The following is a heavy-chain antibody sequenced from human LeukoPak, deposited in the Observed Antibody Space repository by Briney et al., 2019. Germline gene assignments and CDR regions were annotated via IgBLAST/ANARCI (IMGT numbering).Heavy chain of an antibody. CDR2: MSSSSSTI. D-gene: IGHD1-26*01. CDR1: GFTFSSYS. CDR3: ARGGGSYYYGMDV. V-gene: IGHV3-48*01. Sequence: PGGSLRLSCAASGFTFSSYSMNWVRQAPGKGLEWVSYMSSSSSTIYYADSVKGRFTISRDNAKNSLYLQMNSLRAEDTAVYYCARGGGSYYYGMDVWGRGTTVTVSS. J-gene: IGHJ6*02.